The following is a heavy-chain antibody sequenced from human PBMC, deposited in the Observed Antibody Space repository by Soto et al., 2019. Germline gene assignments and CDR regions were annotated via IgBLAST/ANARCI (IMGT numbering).Heavy chain of an antibody. CDR2: INPSGDRT. J-gene: IGHJ6*02. V-gene: IGHV1-46*02. D-gene: IGHD4-17*01. CDR3: ARVALGYDYADV. Sequence: QVQLVQSGGEVKKPGASVKVSCKAFGYTFNAFYMHWVRQAPGQGLEWMGVINPSGDRTSYAQKFQGRVTMTRDTSTSTVYMELSSLRSEDTAVYYCARVALGYDYADVWGQGTTVTVSS. CDR1: GYTFNAFY.